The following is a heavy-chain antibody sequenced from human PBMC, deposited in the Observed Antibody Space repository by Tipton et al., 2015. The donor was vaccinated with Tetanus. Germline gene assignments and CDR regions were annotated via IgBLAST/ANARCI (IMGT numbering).Heavy chain of an antibody. J-gene: IGHJ4*02. CDR3: ARGTGDY. CDR2: VSYSGRT. Sequence: GLVKPSETLSLTCTVSGGSMSNNYWSWIRQPPGKGLEWIAYVSYSGRTNSNYSLKSRITISQDTSKNQFSLRLTSVTAADTAVYYCARGTGDYWGQGTLVTVSS. CDR1: GGSMSNNY. V-gene: IGHV4-59*01. D-gene: IGHD1-14*01.